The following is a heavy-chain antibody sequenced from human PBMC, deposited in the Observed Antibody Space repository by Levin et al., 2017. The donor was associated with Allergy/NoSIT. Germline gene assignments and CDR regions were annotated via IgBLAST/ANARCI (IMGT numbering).Heavy chain of an antibody. Sequence: QAGGSLRLSCASSGFTFEDYAMHWVRQAPGKGLEWVSGITWDSGTLVYADSVKGRLTISRDNAKNSLYLQINTLKPEDTALYYCVGQPGSKYGSGFGGFDIWGQGTMVTVSS. CDR1: GFTFEDYA. D-gene: IGHD6-19*01. J-gene: IGHJ3*02. V-gene: IGHV3-9*01. CDR3: VGQPGSKYGSGFGGFDI. CDR2: ITWDSGTL.